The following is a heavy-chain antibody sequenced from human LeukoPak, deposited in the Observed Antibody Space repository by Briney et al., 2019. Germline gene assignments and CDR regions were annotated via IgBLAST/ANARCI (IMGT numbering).Heavy chain of an antibody. CDR1: GYTFNNYA. V-gene: IGHV3-23*01. J-gene: IGHJ4*02. CDR2: IFGNGGTT. CDR3: AHNKSGSYKFDY. D-gene: IGHD1-26*01. Sequence: GGSLRLSCAASGYTFNNYAMSWVRQGQGKGLEWVSGIFGNGGTTYYADSVQGRFTITRDTSKTTEYLQMNSLRAEETAVYYCAHNKSGSYKFDYWGQGTLVTV.